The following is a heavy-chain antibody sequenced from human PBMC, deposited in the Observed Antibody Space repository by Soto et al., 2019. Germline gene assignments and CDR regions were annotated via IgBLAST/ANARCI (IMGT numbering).Heavy chain of an antibody. V-gene: IGHV3-21*01. CDR3: ARVPHYYECSGLGPRGY. CDR2: ISSSSSNI. D-gene: IGHD3-22*01. Sequence: EVQLVESGGGMVKPGGSLRLSCAASGFTFSSYSMNWVRQAPGKGLEWVSAISSSSSNIYYADSVKGRFTISRDNAKNSMYLQMNSLRAEYTAVYCCARVPHYYECSGLGPRGYWCQGPLVAVSS. CDR1: GFTFSSYS. J-gene: IGHJ4*02.